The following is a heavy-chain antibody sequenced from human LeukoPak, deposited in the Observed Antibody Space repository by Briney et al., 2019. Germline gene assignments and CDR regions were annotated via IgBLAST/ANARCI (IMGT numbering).Heavy chain of an antibody. Sequence: PSETLSLTCTVSGGSISSSSYYWGWIRQPPGKGLEWIGSIYYSGSTYYNPSLKSRVTISVDTSKNQFSLKLSSVTAADTAVYYCARDGGYLWFGINRGAFDIWGQGTMVTVSS. CDR2: IYYSGST. V-gene: IGHV4-39*07. CDR1: GGSISSSSYY. J-gene: IGHJ3*02. CDR3: ARDGGYLWFGINRGAFDI. D-gene: IGHD3-10*01.